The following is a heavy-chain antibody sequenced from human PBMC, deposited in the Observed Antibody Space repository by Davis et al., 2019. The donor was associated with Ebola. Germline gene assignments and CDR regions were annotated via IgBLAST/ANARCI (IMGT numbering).Heavy chain of an antibody. CDR2: INAGNGNT. J-gene: IGHJ6*02. CDR3: ASSGAAMVLFYYGMDV. D-gene: IGHD5-18*01. Sequence: AASVKVSCKASGYTFKNSAISWVRQAPGQRLEWMGWINAGNGNTKYSQKFQGRVTITRDTSASTAYMELSSLRSEDTAVYYCASSGAAMVLFYYGMDVWGQGAMVTVSS. CDR1: GYTFKNSA. V-gene: IGHV1-3*01.